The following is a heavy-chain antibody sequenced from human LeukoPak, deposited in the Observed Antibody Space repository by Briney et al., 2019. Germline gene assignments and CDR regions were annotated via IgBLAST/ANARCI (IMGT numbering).Heavy chain of an antibody. CDR1: GGSINTYY. CDR2: IYYSGTT. Sequence: SETLSLTCSVSGGSINTYYWTWIRLSPGKGLDWIGYIYYSGTTNYNPSLKSRVTISVDTSKNQFSLKLNSVTAADTAVYYCARDGDYWGQGTLVTVSS. J-gene: IGHJ4*02. V-gene: IGHV4-59*01. CDR3: ARDGDY.